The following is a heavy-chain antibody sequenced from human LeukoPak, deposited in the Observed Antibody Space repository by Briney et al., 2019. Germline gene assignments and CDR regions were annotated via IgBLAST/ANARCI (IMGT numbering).Heavy chain of an antibody. J-gene: IGHJ5*02. CDR2: ISSSSSYI. Sequence: GGSLRLSCAASGFTFSSYSMNWVRQAPGKGLEWVSSISSSSSYIYYADSVKGRFTISRDNAKNSLYLQMNSLRAEDTAVYYCASSRLPAAQNWFDPWGQGTLVTVSS. CDR1: GFTFSSYS. CDR3: ASSRLPAAQNWFDP. V-gene: IGHV3-21*01. D-gene: IGHD2-2*01.